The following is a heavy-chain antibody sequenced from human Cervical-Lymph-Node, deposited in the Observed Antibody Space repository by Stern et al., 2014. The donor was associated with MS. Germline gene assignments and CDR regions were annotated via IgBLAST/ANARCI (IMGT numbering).Heavy chain of an antibody. D-gene: IGHD3-16*01. CDR2: ITGGYVNT. J-gene: IGHJ4*02. V-gene: IGHV1-3*01. Sequence: QVQLVQSGAEVKTPGASVKVSCKASGYTFSSSAMHWVRQAPGQRLEWMGWITGGYVNTKYAQKFQGRVTITRDTSASTAYMELNSLRSEDTAVYYCAREGANDCFDYWGQGTLVTVSS. CDR1: GYTFSSSA. CDR3: AREGANDCFDY.